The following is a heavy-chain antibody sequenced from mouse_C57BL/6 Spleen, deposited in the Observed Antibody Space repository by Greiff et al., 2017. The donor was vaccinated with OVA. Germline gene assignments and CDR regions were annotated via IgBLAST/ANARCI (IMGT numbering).Heavy chain of an antibody. V-gene: IGHV1-50*01. J-gene: IGHJ2*01. CDR1: GYTFNSYW. Sequence: VKLQQPGAELVKPGASVKLSCKASGYTFNSYWMQWVKQRPGQGLEWIGEIDPSDSYTNYNQKLKGKATLTVETSSSTAYMQLSSLTSEDSAVYYCARGVTTVEANSHFDYWGQGTTLTVSS. CDR2: IDPSDSYT. CDR3: ARGVTTVEANSHFDY. D-gene: IGHD1-1*01.